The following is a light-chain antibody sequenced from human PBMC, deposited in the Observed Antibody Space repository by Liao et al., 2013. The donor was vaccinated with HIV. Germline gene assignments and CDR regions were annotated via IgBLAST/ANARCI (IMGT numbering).Light chain of an antibody. J-gene: IGLJ3*02. Sequence: SYELTQPPSVSVSPGQTASITCSGDKLGDKYVSWYQQKPGQSPVLVIYQDSKRPSGIPERFSGSNSGNTATLTISGTQALDEADYYCLTWDTNSWVFGGGTKLTVL. CDR3: LTWDTNSWV. CDR2: QDS. V-gene: IGLV3-1*01. CDR1: KLGDKY.